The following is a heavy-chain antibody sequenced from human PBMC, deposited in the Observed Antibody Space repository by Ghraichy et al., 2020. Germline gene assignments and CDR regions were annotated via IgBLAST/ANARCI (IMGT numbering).Heavy chain of an antibody. D-gene: IGHD6-6*01. J-gene: IGHJ6*02. V-gene: IGHV1-18*04. Sequence: ASVKVSCKASGYTFTSYGISWVRQAPGQGLEWMGWISGYNGNTNYPQKLQGRVTMTTDTSTSTAYMELRSLRSDDTAVYYCARDGRIAARPSYYYYGMDVWGQGTTVTVSS. CDR2: ISGYNGNT. CDR3: ARDGRIAARPSYYYYGMDV. CDR1: GYTFTSYG.